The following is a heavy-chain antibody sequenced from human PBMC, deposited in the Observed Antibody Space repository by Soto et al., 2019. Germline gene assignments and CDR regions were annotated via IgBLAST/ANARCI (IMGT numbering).Heavy chain of an antibody. CDR3: AREIEGPPPKTHRFLDY. V-gene: IGHV1-69*13. J-gene: IGHJ4*02. Sequence: ASVKVSCKASGGTFSSYAISWVRQAPGQGLEWMGGIIPIFGTANYAQKFQGRVTITADESTSTAYMELSSLRSEDTAVYYCAREIEGPPPKTHRFLDYWGQGTLVTVSS. D-gene: IGHD3-10*01. CDR2: IIPIFGTA. CDR1: GGTFSSYA.